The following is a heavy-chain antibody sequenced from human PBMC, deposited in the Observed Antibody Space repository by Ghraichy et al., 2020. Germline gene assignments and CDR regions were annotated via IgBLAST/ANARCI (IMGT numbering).Heavy chain of an antibody. D-gene: IGHD6-13*01. CDR2: VNGNGDGT. CDR1: GFTLRSYA. Sequence: GGSLRLSCAASGFTLRSYAMSWVRQAPGKGLEWVSAVNGNGDGTYYADSVKGRFTISRDNSKNTLYLQMNSLRAEDTAVYYCAKDGYTDRYRNYFDLWGQGTLVTVSS. CDR3: AKDGYTDRYRNYFDL. V-gene: IGHV3-23*01. J-gene: IGHJ4*02.